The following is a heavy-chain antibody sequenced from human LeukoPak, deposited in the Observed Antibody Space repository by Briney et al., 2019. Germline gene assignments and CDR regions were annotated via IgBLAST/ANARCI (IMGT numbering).Heavy chain of an antibody. Sequence: GGSLTLSCAASGFTFSYHWMTWVRQAPGKGLEWVANIKNDGTVKNYVDSVKGRFTISRDNAKNSLYLQMNSLRAEDTALYYCAKDSSSWSTLEDWGQGTLVTVSS. V-gene: IGHV3-7*03. CDR3: AKDSSSWSTLED. CDR1: GFTFSYHW. CDR2: IKNDGTVK. J-gene: IGHJ4*02. D-gene: IGHD6-13*01.